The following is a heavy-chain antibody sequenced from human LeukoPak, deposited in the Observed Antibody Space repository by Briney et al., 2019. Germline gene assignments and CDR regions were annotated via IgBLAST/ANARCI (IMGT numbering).Heavy chain of an antibody. CDR3: AREINLTWFDP. J-gene: IGHJ5*02. Sequence: PSETLSLTCTVSGGSISSYYWSWIRQPPGKGLEWIGYIYYSGSTNYNPSLKSRVTISVDTSKNQFSLKLSPVTAADTAVYYCAREINLTWFDPWGQGTLVTVSS. CDR1: GGSISSYY. CDR2: IYYSGST. V-gene: IGHV4-59*01. D-gene: IGHD4/OR15-4a*01.